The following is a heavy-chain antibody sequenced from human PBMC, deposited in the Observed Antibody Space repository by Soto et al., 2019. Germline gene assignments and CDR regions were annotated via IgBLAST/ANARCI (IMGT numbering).Heavy chain of an antibody. V-gene: IGHV3-7*03. Sequence: GGSLRLSCEGFRLTFSPYWMTWVRQAPGKGLEWVASTKEDGSVKNYADSVKGRFTVSRDNVKRAMFLQMTSVRVDDTAVYFCARDVSSEYASILDVWGRGARVTVSS. D-gene: IGHD3-3*01. CDR1: RLTFSPYW. CDR3: ARDVSSEYASILDV. CDR2: TKEDGSVK. J-gene: IGHJ4*02.